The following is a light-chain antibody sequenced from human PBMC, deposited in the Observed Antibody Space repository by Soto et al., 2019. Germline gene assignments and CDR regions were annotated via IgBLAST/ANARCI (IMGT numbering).Light chain of an antibody. J-gene: IGKJ5*01. V-gene: IGKV1-9*01. CDR3: QQLNSYPRRT. CDR1: QGIIIY. CDR2: AKX. Sequence: IQLTQSPSSLPSSAGDRVPVNXRASQGIIIYLSWYPQKSGKXTKTVXXAKXTLQSGVPSRFKGSGSGKDFTLTISSLQPENFSTYYCQQLNSYPRRTFGQGTRLDIK.